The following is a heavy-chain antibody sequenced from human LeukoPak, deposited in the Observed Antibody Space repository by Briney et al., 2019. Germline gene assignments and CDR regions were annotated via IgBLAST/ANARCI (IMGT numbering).Heavy chain of an antibody. CDR1: GFTSSSYA. V-gene: IGHV3-23*01. CDR3: AKEPVYYDILTGPWSSDY. D-gene: IGHD3-9*01. J-gene: IGHJ4*02. Sequence: LPGGSLRLSCAASGFTSSSYAMSWVRQAPGKGLEWVSAISGSGGSTYYADSVKGRFTISRDNSKNTLYLQMNSLRAEDTAVYYCAKEPVYYDILTGPWSSDYWGQGTLVTVSS. CDR2: ISGSGGST.